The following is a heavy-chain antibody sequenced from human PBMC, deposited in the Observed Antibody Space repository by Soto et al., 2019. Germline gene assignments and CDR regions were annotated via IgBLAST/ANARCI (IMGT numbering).Heavy chain of an antibody. CDR1: GFTFSSYG. CDR2: ISYDGSNK. D-gene: IGHD5-12*01. Sequence: GGSLRLSCAASGFTFSSYGMHWVRQAPGKGLEWVAVISYDGSNKYYADSVKGRFTISRDNSKNTLYLQMNSLRAEDTAVYYCAKDRSPRDGYNYLNWFDPWGQGTLVTVSS. CDR3: AKDRSPRDGYNYLNWFDP. J-gene: IGHJ5*02. V-gene: IGHV3-30*18.